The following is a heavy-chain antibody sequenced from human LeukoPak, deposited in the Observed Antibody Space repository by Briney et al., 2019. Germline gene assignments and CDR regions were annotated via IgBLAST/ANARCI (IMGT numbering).Heavy chain of an antibody. CDR1: GGTFSSYA. D-gene: IGHD3-22*01. CDR2: IIPIFGTA. CDR3: ASNRHYYDSSGYYARDYYYYMDV. V-gene: IGHV1-69*05. Sequence: ASVKVSCKASGGTFSSYAISWVRQAPGQGLEWVGGIIPIFGTANYAQKFQGRVTITTDESTSTAYMELSSLRSEDTAVYYCASNRHYYDSSGYYARDYYYYMDVWGKGTTVTVSS. J-gene: IGHJ6*03.